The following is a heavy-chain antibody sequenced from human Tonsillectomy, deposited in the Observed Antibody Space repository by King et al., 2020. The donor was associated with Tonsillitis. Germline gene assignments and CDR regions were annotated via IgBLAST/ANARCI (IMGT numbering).Heavy chain of an antibody. CDR2: IHNSGAT. CDR1: GGSISSSNW. D-gene: IGHD1-1*01. V-gene: IGHV4-4*02. Sequence: QLQESGPGLVKPSGTLSLTCAVSGGSISSSNWWGWVRQPPGTGLEWIGEIHNSGATNYNPSLKSRVTISADKSKNQFSLNLNSVTAADTAVYYCARRDPRMTNWMLDCWGQGVLVT. CDR3: ARRDPRMTNWMLDC. J-gene: IGHJ4*02.